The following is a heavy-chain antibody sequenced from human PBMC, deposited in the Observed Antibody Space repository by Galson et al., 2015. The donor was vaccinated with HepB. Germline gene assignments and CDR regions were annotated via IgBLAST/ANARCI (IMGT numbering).Heavy chain of an antibody. CDR3: ARAGRRDDDYGDPSYYYYYYGMDV. Sequence: SLRLSCAASGFTFSSYSMNWVRQAPGKGLEWVSSISSSSSYIYYADSVKGRFTISRDNAKNSLYLQMNSLRAEDTAVYYCARAGRRDDDYGDPSYYYYYYGMDVWGQGTTVTVSS. J-gene: IGHJ6*02. V-gene: IGHV3-21*01. CDR1: GFTFSSYS. CDR2: ISSSSSYI. D-gene: IGHD4-17*01.